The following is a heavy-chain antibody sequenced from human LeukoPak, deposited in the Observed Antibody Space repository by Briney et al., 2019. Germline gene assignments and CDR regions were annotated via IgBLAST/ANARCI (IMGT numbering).Heavy chain of an antibody. CDR3: ARAYDSSGFPGY. D-gene: IGHD3-22*01. V-gene: IGHV4-59*01. CDR2: IYYSGST. J-gene: IGHJ4*02. CDR1: GGSLSSYY. Sequence: SETLSLTCTVSGGSLSSYYRSWIRQPPGKGLEWIGYIYYSGSTNYNPSLKSRVTISVDTSKNQFSLKLSSVTAADTAVYYCARAYDSSGFPGYWGQGTLVTVPS.